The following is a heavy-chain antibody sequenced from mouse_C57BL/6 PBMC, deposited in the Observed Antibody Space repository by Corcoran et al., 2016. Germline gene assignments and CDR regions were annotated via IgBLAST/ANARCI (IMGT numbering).Heavy chain of an antibody. CDR2: IFPGSGST. J-gene: IGHJ1*03. CDR3: ASPAYYSNYEGFWYD. V-gene: IGHV1-75*01. Sequence: QVQLQQSGPELVKPGASVKISCKASGYTFTDYYINWVKQRPGQGLEWIGWIFPGSGSTYYNEKFKGKATLTVDKSSSTAYMLLSSLTSEDSAVYFGASPAYYSNYEGFWYDWGTGTTVTVSS. D-gene: IGHD2-5*01. CDR1: GYTFTDYY.